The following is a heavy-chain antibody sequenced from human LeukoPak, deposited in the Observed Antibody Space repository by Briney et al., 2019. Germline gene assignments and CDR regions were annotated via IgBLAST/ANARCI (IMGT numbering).Heavy chain of an antibody. CDR3: ARALLWFGESARYYYYMDV. D-gene: IGHD3-10*01. CDR1: GGSFSGYY. J-gene: IGHJ6*03. Sequence: SETLSLTCAVYGGSFSGYYWSWIRQPPGKGLEWIGEINHSGSTNYNPSLKSRVTISVDTSKNQFSLKLSSVTAADTAVYYCARALLWFGESARYYYYMDVWGKGTTVTISS. CDR2: INHSGST. V-gene: IGHV4-34*01.